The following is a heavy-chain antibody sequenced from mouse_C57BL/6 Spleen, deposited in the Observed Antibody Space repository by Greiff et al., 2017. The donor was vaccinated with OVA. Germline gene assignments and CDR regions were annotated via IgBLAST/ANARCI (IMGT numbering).Heavy chain of an antibody. D-gene: IGHD2-3*01. V-gene: IGHV5-17*01. CDR1: GFTFSDYG. CDR3: ARGGYYVNYAMDY. CDR2: ISSGSSTI. J-gene: IGHJ4*01. Sequence: EVQGVESGGGLVKPGGSLKLSCAASGFTFSDYGMHWVRQAPEKGLEWVAYISSGSSTIYYADTVKGRFTIYRDNAKNTLFLQMTSLRSEDTAMYYCARGGYYVNYAMDYWGQGTSVTVSS.